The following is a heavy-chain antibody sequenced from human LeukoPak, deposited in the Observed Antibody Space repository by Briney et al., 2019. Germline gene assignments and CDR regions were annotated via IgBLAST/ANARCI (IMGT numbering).Heavy chain of an antibody. V-gene: IGHV4-34*01. CDR2: INHSGST. Sequence: GSLRLSCAASGFTFSAYWMTWIRQPPGKGLEWIGEINHSGSTNYNPSLKSRVTISVDTSKNQFSLKLSSVTAADTAVYYCATDYGEARDYWGQGTLVTASS. D-gene: IGHD4-17*01. CDR1: GFTFSAYW. J-gene: IGHJ4*02. CDR3: ATDYGEARDY.